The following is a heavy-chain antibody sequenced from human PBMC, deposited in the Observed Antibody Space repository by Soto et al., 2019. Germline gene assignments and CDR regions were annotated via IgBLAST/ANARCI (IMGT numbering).Heavy chain of an antibody. CDR1: GFTVSNNY. D-gene: IGHD3-22*01. Sequence: GGSLRLSCAVSGFTVSNNYMSWVRQAPGKGLEGVSVIYSGGYTAYGDSVKGRFTISRDNSKNTLYLQMNSLRAEDTAVYYCARDYYDSSGPGAFDIWGQGTMVTVSS. CDR2: IYSGGYT. CDR3: ARDYYDSSGPGAFDI. J-gene: IGHJ3*02. V-gene: IGHV3-53*05.